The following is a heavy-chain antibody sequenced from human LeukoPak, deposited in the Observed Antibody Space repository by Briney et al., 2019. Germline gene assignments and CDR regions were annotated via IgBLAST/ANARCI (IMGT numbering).Heavy chain of an antibody. CDR1: GDSINNYY. D-gene: IGHD2/OR15-2a*01. CDR2: IYYSGST. CDR3: ARRRRLKNPGGDAFDI. J-gene: IGHJ3*02. Sequence: PSETLSLTCSVSGDSINNYYWNWIRQPPGKGLEWIGYIYYSGSTRYNPSLQSRVTMSIGTSKTQFSLKLDSVTTEDTAVYYCARRRRLKNPGGDAFDIWGQGTVVIVSS. V-gene: IGHV4-59*08.